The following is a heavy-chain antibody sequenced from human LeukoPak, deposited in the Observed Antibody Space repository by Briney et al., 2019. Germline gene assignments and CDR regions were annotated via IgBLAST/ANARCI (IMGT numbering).Heavy chain of an antibody. CDR3: ATSRYSSGSVDDS. CDR1: GFSFDSYG. CDR2: ISYDGSNK. J-gene: IGHJ4*02. D-gene: IGHD2-15*01. V-gene: IGHV3-30*03. Sequence: GGSLRLSCAASGFSFDSYGMHWVRQAPGKGLEWVAVISYDGSNKYYADSVKGRFTISRDHSKNTLYLQMSSLRAEDTGVYYCATSRYSSGSVDDSWGQGTPVTVSS.